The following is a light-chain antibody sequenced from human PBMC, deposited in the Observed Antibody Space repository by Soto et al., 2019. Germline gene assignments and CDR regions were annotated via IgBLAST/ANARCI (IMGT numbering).Light chain of an antibody. Sequence: QSALTQPASVSGSPGQSITISCSGTSSDIGCYNYVSWYQQHPGKAPKLIIYDVHNRPSGVSNRFSGSKSGNTASLTISGLHAEDEADYYWSSQAVSSTLVFGGGTKLTVL. V-gene: IGLV2-14*01. J-gene: IGLJ2*01. CDR2: DVH. CDR1: SSDIGCYNY. CDR3: SSQAVSSTLV.